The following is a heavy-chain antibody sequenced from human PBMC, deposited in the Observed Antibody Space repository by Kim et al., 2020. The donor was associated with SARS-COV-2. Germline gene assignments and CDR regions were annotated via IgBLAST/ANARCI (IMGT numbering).Heavy chain of an antibody. Sequence: SETLSLTCTVSGGSISSGGYYWSWIRQHPGKGLEWIGYIYYSGSTYYNPSLKSRVTISVDTSKNQFSLKLSSVTAADTAVYYCARDPIYGGNSGYYYGMDVWGQGTTVTVSS. CDR3: ARDPIYGGNSGYYYGMDV. V-gene: IGHV4-31*03. CDR1: GGSISSGGYY. CDR2: IYYSGST. D-gene: IGHD2-21*02. J-gene: IGHJ6*02.